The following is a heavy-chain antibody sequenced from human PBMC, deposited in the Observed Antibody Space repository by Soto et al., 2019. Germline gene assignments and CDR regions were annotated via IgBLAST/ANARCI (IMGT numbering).Heavy chain of an antibody. CDR1: GGSISSGGYY. V-gene: IGHV4-31*03. D-gene: IGHD3-3*01. CDR2: IYYSGST. CDR3: ARVGPSAIFGVVIAGWFDP. J-gene: IGHJ5*02. Sequence: SETLSLTCTVSGGSISSGGYYWSWIRQHPGKGLEWIGYIYYSGSTYYNPSLKSRVTISVDTSKNQFSLKLSSVTAADTAVYYCARVGPSAIFGVVIAGWFDPWGQGTLVTVSS.